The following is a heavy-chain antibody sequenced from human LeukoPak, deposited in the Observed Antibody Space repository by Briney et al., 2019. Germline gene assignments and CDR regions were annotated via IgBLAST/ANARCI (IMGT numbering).Heavy chain of an antibody. Sequence: GGPLRLSCVASGFAFNTQAMHWVRQAPGKGLEWLAVMSLDGSSIYYADSVKGRFTISRDNSKNTLHLQMSSLRVEDTAVYYCARDRGKLRYFDLWGQGTLLTVSS. CDR3: ARDRGKLRYFDL. CDR1: GFAFNTQA. J-gene: IGHJ4*02. D-gene: IGHD3-9*01. V-gene: IGHV3-30*15. CDR2: MSLDGSSI.